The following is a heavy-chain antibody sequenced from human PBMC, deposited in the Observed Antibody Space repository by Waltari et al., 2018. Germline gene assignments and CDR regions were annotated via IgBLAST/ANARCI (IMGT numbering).Heavy chain of an antibody. CDR3: AKARYDSTAYGFDAFDI. CDR1: GFPFSDYA. V-gene: IGHV3-23*01. D-gene: IGHD3-22*01. Sequence: EVQLLESGGGLVQAGGSLRLSCAASGFPFSDYAMFWVLQAPGKGLEWVSGISYTADTKYYRDSVKGRFTISRDNSENTLYLQMTNLRAEDTALYYCAKARYDSTAYGFDAFDIWGQGTKVTVSS. CDR2: ISYTADTK. J-gene: IGHJ3*02.